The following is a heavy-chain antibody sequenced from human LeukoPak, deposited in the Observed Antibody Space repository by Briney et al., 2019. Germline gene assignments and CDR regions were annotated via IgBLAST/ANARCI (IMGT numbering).Heavy chain of an antibody. J-gene: IGHJ4*02. CDR3: AKEASGYSFSDW. D-gene: IGHD1-26*01. V-gene: IGHV3-30*02. CDR2: IRYDGSNK. CDR1: GFTFSSYG. Sequence: GSXRLSCAASGFTFSSYGMHWVRQAPGKGLEWVAFIRYDGSNKYYADSVKGRFTISRDNSKNTLYLQMNSLRADDTAIYYCAKEASGYSFSDWWGQGTLVTVSS.